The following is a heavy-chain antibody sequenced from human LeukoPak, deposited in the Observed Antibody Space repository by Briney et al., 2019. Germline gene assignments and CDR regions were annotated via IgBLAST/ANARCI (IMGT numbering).Heavy chain of an antibody. Sequence: PSETLSLTCTVSGASISPDYWSWIRQPPGKGLEFIGYLYYTGGTNYNPSLKSRVTISVDTSKNQFSLKLISVTAADTAVYRCARLAKVESRSLAHYFDSWGQGALVTVSS. CDR1: GASISPDY. CDR3: ARLAKVESRSLAHYFDS. CDR2: LYYTGGT. J-gene: IGHJ4*02. D-gene: IGHD1-26*01. V-gene: IGHV4-59*01.